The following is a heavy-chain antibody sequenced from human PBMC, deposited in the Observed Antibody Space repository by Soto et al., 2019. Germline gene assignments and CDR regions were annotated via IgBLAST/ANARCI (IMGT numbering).Heavy chain of an antibody. V-gene: IGHV3-23*01. J-gene: IGHJ4*02. CDR1: GFTFSSHA. Sequence: PGGSLRLSCTASGFTFSSHAMTWVRQAPGKGLEWVSGLSDSGDSIYYADTVKGRSTIYRDNSMNTLYLQMNTLRVEDTSVYYCAKVSSSWYAGFFDLWGQGTLVTVSS. CDR3: AKVSSSWYAGFFDL. D-gene: IGHD6-13*01. CDR2: LSDSGDSI.